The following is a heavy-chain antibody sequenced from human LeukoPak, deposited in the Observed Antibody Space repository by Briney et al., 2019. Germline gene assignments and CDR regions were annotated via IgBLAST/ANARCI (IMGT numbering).Heavy chain of an antibody. J-gene: IGHJ4*02. CDR3: ATRVYSGSGYDY. CDR1: GFTFNSYS. D-gene: IGHD1-26*01. V-gene: IGHV3-48*01. CDR2: ISSSSSSI. Sequence: PGGSLRLSCAASGFTFNSYSMTWVRQAPGKGLEWVAYISSSSSSIYYADSVRGRFTISRDNAKNSLYLEMNSLRAEDTAVYYCATRVYSGSGYDYWGQGTLVTVSS.